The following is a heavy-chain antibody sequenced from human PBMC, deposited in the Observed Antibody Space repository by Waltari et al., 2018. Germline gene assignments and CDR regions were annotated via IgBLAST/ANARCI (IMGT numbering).Heavy chain of an antibody. Sequence: QVQLLQSGAEVKKPGSSVKVSCTASGGTFSSFSIHWVRQAHGQGLEWMGGIIPIFGTANYEQKVQGRGTITADTSTDTAYMELSSLRSEDTAVYYCATLASTNGVSDDYWGQGTLVTVSS. D-gene: IGHD2-8*01. CDR3: ATLASTNGVSDDY. J-gene: IGHJ4*02. V-gene: IGHV1-69*13. CDR2: IIPIFGTA. CDR1: GGTFSSFS.